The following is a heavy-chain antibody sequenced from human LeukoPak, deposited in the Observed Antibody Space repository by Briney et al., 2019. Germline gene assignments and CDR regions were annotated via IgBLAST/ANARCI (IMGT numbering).Heavy chain of an antibody. CDR1: GFTFANTW. Sequence: GGSLRLSCAASGFTFANTWMHWVRQAPGKGLVWVSLINNDGSTTNYADSVKGRFTISRDNANNTVYLQMNSLRAEDTAVYYCAIGGTYGSGSWGQGTLVTVSS. V-gene: IGHV3-74*01. CDR2: INNDGSTT. D-gene: IGHD3-10*01. J-gene: IGHJ4*02. CDR3: AIGGTYGSGS.